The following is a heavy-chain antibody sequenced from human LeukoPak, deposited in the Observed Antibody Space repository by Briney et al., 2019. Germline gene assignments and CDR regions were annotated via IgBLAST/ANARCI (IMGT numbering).Heavy chain of an antibody. CDR2: INPSGGST. J-gene: IGHJ4*02. CDR1: GYAFTSYY. CDR3: ARESANPRWGAATLYFDY. V-gene: IGHV1-46*01. Sequence: ASVKVSCKASGYAFTSYYMHWVRQAPGQGLEWMGIINPSGGSTSYAQKFQGRVTMTRDTSTSTVYMELSSLRSEDTAVYYCARESANPRWGAATLYFDYWGQGTLVTVSS. D-gene: IGHD2-15*01.